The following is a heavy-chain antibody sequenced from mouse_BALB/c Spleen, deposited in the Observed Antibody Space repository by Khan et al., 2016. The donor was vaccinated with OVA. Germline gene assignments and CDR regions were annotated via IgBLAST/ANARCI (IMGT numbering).Heavy chain of an antibody. CDR2: ISYSGST. D-gene: IGHD1-2*01. CDR3: ARTARIKY. CDR1: GYSFTSGDV. J-gene: IGHJ2*01. V-gene: IGHV3-1*02. Sequence: EVQLQESGPGLVQPSQSLSLSCTASGYSFTSGDVWHCLPPFPGKQLVWLVHISYSGSTYYHPSLKSRISITRDTSKNQFFLQMNSVTTEDTATYYCARTARIKYWGQGTTLTVSS.